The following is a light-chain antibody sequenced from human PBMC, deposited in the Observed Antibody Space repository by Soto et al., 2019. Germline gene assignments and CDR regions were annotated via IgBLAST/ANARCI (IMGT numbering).Light chain of an antibody. CDR1: EIFSNW. CDR2: NAS. J-gene: IGKJ2*01. Sequence: DIQMTQSPSTLSASIGDRVTITCRASEIFSNWLAWYQMKPGQAPKLLIFNASTLETGVPSRFSGNESGTEFTLTISSLQPDDFATYYCQQYSSYSMYTFGQGTKLEI. V-gene: IGKV1-5*01. CDR3: QQYSSYSMYT.